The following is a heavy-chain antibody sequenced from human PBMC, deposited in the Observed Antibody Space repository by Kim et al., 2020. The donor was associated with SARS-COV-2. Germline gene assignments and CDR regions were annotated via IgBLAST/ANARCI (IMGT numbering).Heavy chain of an antibody. J-gene: IGHJ4*02. CDR3: ARGEGIHWPFPFFDS. V-gene: IGHV4-59*01. D-gene: IGHD1-1*01. Sequence: SETLSLTCSVSGASINNYYWSWIRQPPGKGLEWLGYIYSDGSVNYNTSLKSRLTMSVDTSKNVFSLMVTSLTAADTAVYYCARGEGIHWPFPFFDSWGQGTLVTVSS. CDR1: GASINNYY. CDR2: IYSDGSV.